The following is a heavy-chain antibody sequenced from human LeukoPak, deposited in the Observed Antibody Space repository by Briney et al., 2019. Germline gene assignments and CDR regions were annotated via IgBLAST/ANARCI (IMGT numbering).Heavy chain of an antibody. Sequence: GGSLRLSCAASGFTFSNYWMTWVRQAPGKGLEWVANIKEDGSTRYLVDSVKGRFTISRDNAKSSVYLQMNSLRAEDTAVYFCARIGYRSSSLDYWGQGNLVTVSS. V-gene: IGHV3-7*04. CDR1: GFTFSNYW. CDR3: ARIGYRSSSLDY. D-gene: IGHD6-13*01. J-gene: IGHJ4*02. CDR2: IKEDGSTR.